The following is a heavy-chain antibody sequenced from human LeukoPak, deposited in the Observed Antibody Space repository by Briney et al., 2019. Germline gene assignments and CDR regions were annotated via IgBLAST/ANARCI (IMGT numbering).Heavy chain of an antibody. Sequence: GGSLRLSCAASGFTFSIYALHWVRQAPGKGLEWVASIHQHGNEKYFVDSVRGRFTISRDNAKNSLYLQMSSLRAEDTAVYYCATLNGPLFEYWGQGTLVTVSS. CDR3: ATLNGPLFEY. CDR1: GFTFSIYA. D-gene: IGHD2-8*01. J-gene: IGHJ4*02. CDR2: IHQHGNEK. V-gene: IGHV3-7*01.